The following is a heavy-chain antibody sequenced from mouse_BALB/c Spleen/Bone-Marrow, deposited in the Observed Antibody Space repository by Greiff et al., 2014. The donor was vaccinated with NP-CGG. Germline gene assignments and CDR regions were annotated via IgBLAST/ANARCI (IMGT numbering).Heavy chain of an antibody. V-gene: IGHV1S81*02. CDR1: GYTFTSYW. D-gene: IGHD3-1*01. Sequence: VHVKQSGAELVRPGVSVKLSCKASGYTFTSYWMHWIKQRPEQGLERIGEINPTNGSTNYNEEFKTKATLTVDKSSSTAYMQLSSLTSEDSAVYYCASGPWYFDVWGAGTTVTVSS. CDR2: INPTNGST. CDR3: ASGPWYFDV. J-gene: IGHJ1*01.